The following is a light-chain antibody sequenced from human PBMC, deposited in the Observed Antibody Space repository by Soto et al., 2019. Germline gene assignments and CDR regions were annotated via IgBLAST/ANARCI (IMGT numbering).Light chain of an antibody. CDR1: QSISSY. V-gene: IGKV1-39*01. CDR2: AAS. Sequence: DIQMTRSPSSLSASVGDRVTITCRASQSISSYLNWYQQKPGKAPKLLIYAASSLQSGVPSRFSGSGSGTDFTLTISSLQPEDFATYYCQQSYSTPLFGPGTKVDIK. J-gene: IGKJ3*01. CDR3: QQSYSTPL.